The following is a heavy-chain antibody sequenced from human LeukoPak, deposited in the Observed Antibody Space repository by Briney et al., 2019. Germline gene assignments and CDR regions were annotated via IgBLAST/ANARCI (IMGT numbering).Heavy chain of an antibody. D-gene: IGHD3-3*01. Sequence: PSGTLSLTCTVSGGSISSSSYYWGWIRQPPGKGLEWIGSIYYSGSTYYNPSLKSRVTISVDTSKNQFSLKLSSVTAADTAVYYCARLHYDFWSGYYDWGQGTLVTVSS. CDR3: ARLHYDFWSGYYD. CDR2: IYYSGST. J-gene: IGHJ4*02. V-gene: IGHV4-39*01. CDR1: GGSISSSSYY.